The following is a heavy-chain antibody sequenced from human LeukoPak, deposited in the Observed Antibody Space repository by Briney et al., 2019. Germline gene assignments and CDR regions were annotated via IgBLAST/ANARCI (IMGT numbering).Heavy chain of an antibody. CDR3: ATEYTYYYDSSGYYPKY. CDR2: IIPIFGTA. CDR1: GYTFTSYD. V-gene: IGHV1-69*13. Sequence: SVKVSCKASGYTFTSYDINWVRQAPGQGLEWMGGIIPIFGTANYAQKFQGRVTITADESTSTAYMELSSLRSEDTAVYYCATEYTYYYDSSGYYPKYWGQGTLVTVSS. J-gene: IGHJ4*02. D-gene: IGHD3-22*01.